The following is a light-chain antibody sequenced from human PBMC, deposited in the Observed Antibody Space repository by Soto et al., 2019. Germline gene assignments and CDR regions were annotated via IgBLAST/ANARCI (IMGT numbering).Light chain of an antibody. CDR2: GAS. CDR1: QSVSGSY. V-gene: IGKV3-20*01. CDR3: QQDGSSPRT. Sequence: EIVLTQSPGTLSLSPGERATLSCRASQSVSGSYLAWYQQKPGQAPRLLIYGASSRATGIPDRFSGSGSGTDFSLTISRLEPEDFAVYYCQQDGSSPRTFGQGNKV. J-gene: IGKJ1*01.